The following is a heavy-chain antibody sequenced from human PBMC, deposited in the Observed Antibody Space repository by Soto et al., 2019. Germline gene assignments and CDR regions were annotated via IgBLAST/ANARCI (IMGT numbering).Heavy chain of an antibody. CDR2: ITYDGSFQ. J-gene: IGHJ4*02. V-gene: IGHV3-30*18. CDR1: GFNFDNYG. Sequence: LRLSCQASGFNFDNYGMHWVRQAPGKGLEWVAVITYDGSFQYYADSVKGRFTISRDNSKNSLSLHLNTLKPEDTAVYHCAKDRVGGTFYTPLAFWGQGTLVTVSS. D-gene: IGHD1-7*01. CDR3: AKDRVGGTFYTPLAF.